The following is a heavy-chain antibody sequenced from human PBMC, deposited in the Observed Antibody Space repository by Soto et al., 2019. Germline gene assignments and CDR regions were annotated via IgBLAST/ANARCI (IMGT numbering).Heavy chain of an antibody. CDR1: GGSISSYY. CDR2: IYYSGST. D-gene: IGHD1-26*01. CDR3: VKGGTSKFDP. V-gene: IGHV4-59*01. Sequence: SETLSLTCTVSGGSISSYYWSWIRQPPGKGLEWIGYIYYSGSTNYDPSLKGRVTISVDTSKNQFSLRLSSVTTADTAVYYCVKGGTSKFDPWGQGTLVTVSS. J-gene: IGHJ5*02.